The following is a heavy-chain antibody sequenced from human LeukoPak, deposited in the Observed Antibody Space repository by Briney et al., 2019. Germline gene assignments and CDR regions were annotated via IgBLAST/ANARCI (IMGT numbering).Heavy chain of an antibody. J-gene: IGHJ6*03. D-gene: IGHD6-13*01. CDR3: ARAVSVGSSSWYSLYYMDV. CDR1: GYTFTSYG. Sequence: ASVKVSCKASGYTFTSYGISWVRQAPGQGLEWMGWINPNSGGTNYAQKFQGRVTITRNTSISTAYMELSSLRSEDTAVYYCARAVSVGSSSWYSLYYMDVWGKGTTVSVSS. V-gene: IGHV1-8*03. CDR2: INPNSGGT.